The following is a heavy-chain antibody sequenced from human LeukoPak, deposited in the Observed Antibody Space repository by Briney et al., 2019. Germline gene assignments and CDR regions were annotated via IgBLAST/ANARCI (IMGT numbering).Heavy chain of an antibody. CDR3: AKDPRSKPSPSTWFDP. D-gene: IGHD1-14*01. J-gene: IGHJ5*02. Sequence: GGSLRLSCAASGFTFSSYAMSWVRQAPGKGLEWVSAISGSGGSTYYADSVKGRFTISRDNSKNTLYLQMNSLRPEDTAVYYCAKDPRSKPSPSTWFDPWGQGTLVTVSS. CDR2: ISGSGGST. CDR1: GFTFSSYA. V-gene: IGHV3-23*01.